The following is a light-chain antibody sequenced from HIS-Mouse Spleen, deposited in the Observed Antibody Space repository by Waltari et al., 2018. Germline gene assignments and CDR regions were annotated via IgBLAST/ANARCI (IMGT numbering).Light chain of an antibody. CDR2: AAS. Sequence: DIQLTQSPSFLSASVVDRVTITCRASQGISSYLAWYQQKPGKAPKLLIYAASTLQSGVPSRFSGSGSGTEFNLTISSLQPEDFATYYCQQLNSYPPPFGQGTKVEIK. CDR1: QGISSY. J-gene: IGKJ1*01. CDR3: QQLNSYPPP. V-gene: IGKV1-9*01.